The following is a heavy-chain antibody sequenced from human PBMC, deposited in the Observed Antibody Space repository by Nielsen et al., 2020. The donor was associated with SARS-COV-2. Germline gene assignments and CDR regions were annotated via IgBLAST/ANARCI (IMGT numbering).Heavy chain of an antibody. V-gene: IGHV3-30-3*01. CDR1: GFTFSSYA. J-gene: IGHJ4*02. Sequence: GGSLRLSCAASGFTFSSYAMHWVRQAPGKGLEWVAVISYDGSNKYYADSVKGRFTISRDNAKNTLYLQMNSLRAEDTAVYYCARDLAKRAFFDYWGQGTLVTVSS. CDR2: ISYDGSNK. CDR3: ARDLAKRAFFDY.